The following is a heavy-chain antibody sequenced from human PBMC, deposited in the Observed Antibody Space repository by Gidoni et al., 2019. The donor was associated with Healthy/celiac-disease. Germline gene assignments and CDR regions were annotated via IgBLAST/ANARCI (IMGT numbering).Heavy chain of an antibody. Sequence: QVQLVESGGGVVQPGRSLRLSCAASGFTFSSYGMHWVRQAPGKGLEWVAVISYDGSNKYYADSVKGRFTISRDNSKNTLYLQMNSLRAEDTAVYYCAKERSYLDSVYYYGMDVWGQGTTVTVSS. CDR1: GFTFSSYG. J-gene: IGHJ6*02. V-gene: IGHV3-30*18. D-gene: IGHD1-26*01. CDR2: ISYDGSNK. CDR3: AKERSYLDSVYYYGMDV.